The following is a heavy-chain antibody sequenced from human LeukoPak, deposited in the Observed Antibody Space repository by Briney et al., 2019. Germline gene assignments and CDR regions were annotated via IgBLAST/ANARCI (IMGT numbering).Heavy chain of an antibody. V-gene: IGHV3-11*01. CDR1: GFTFTDYC. CDR3: ARGGAHGMDV. CDR2: ISGVASDI. J-gene: IGHJ6*02. D-gene: IGHD1-26*01. Sequence: GGSLRLSCTASGFTFTDYCMTWIRQAPGKGLEWVSYISGVASDIFYADSVKGRFTISRGNAKNSVYLQMNSLRAEDTAVYYCARGGAHGMDVWGQGTTVTVSS.